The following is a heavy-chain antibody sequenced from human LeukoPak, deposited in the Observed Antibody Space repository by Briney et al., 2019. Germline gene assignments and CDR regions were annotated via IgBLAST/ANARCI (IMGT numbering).Heavy chain of an antibody. J-gene: IGHJ5*02. CDR1: GGSISSYY. CDR3: ARHPYYWKENWFDP. V-gene: IGHV4-59*01. Sequence: SETLSLTCTVSGGSISSYYWSWIRQPPGKGLEWIGYIYYSGSTNYNPSLKSRVTISVDTSKNQFPLKLSSVTAADTAVYYCARHPYYWKENWFDPWGQGTLVTVSS. CDR2: IYYSGST. D-gene: IGHD1-20*01.